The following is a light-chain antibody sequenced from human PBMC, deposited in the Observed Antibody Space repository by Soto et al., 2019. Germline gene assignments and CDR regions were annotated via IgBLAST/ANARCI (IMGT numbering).Light chain of an antibody. V-gene: IGKV3-20*01. CDR1: QSVSSSY. CDR3: QQYGSSPCT. CDR2: GAS. J-gene: IGKJ1*01. Sequence: EIVLTQSPGTLSLSPGERATLSCRASQSVSSSYLAWYQQKPGQAPRLLIFGASSRATGIPDRFSGSGSGTDFTLTISRLEPEDFAVYYCQQYGSSPCTFGQGTEVEIK.